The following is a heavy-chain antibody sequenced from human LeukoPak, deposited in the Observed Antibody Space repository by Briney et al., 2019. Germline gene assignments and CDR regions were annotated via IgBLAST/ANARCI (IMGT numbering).Heavy chain of an antibody. CDR2: IRYDGSNK. CDR1: GFTFSSYG. J-gene: IGHJ4*02. D-gene: IGHD3-10*01. V-gene: IGHV3-30*02. CDR3: AKDARTMVRGVITGDYFDY. Sequence: PGGSLRLSCAASGFTFSSYGMHWVRQAPGKGLEWVAFIRYDGSNKYYADSVKGRFTISRDNSKNTLYLQMNSLRAEDTAVYYCAKDARTMVRGVITGDYFDYWGQGTLVTVSS.